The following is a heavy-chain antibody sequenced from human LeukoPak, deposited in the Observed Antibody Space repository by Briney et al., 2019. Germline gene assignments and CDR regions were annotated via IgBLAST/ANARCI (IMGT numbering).Heavy chain of an antibody. D-gene: IGHD3-22*01. Sequence: SETLSLTCTVSGGSISSGSYYWSWIRQPAGKGLEWIGRIYTSGSTNYNPSLKSRVTISVDTSKNQFSLKLSSVTAADTAVYYCARGLDYYDSFDPWGQGTLVTVSS. V-gene: IGHV4-61*02. CDR2: IYTSGST. J-gene: IGHJ5*02. CDR1: GGSISSGSYY. CDR3: ARGLDYYDSFDP.